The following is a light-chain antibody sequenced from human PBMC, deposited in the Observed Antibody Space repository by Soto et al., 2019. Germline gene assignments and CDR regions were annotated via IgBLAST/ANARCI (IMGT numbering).Light chain of an antibody. CDR3: MQAVQIPST. Sequence: DIVMTQSPLSLPVTPGEPASISCRSSQSLLNSNGYTYLDWYLQKPGQSPQLLIYLVSNRASGVPDRFSGSGSGTDFTLKISRVEAEDVGVYYCMQAVQIPSTFGQGTKLEIK. J-gene: IGKJ2*01. CDR2: LVS. CDR1: QSLLNSNGYTY. V-gene: IGKV2-28*01.